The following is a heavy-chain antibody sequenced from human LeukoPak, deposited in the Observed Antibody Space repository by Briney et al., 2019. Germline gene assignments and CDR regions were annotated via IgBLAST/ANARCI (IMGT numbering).Heavy chain of an antibody. CDR1: GSSFNNYW. CDR3: ARRMATTTYYFDY. CDR2: IYPGDSDT. V-gene: IGHV5-51*01. D-gene: IGHD5-12*01. Sequence: PGASLQISCKGSGSSFNNYWIGWVRQLPGKGLEWMGIIYPGDSDTRYSPSFQGQVTISADTSISTAYLQWSSLKASDTAIYYCARRMATTTYYFDYWGQGTLVTVSS. J-gene: IGHJ4*02.